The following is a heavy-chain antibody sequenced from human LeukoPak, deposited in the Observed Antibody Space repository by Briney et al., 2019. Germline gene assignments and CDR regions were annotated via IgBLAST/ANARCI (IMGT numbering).Heavy chain of an antibody. D-gene: IGHD4-17*01. CDR2: INGEGTRT. J-gene: IGHJ6*03. V-gene: IGHV3-74*01. Sequence: GGSLRLSCEASGFTFSDHWMHWVRQAPGRGLEWVSRINGEGTRTTYADSVKGRFTISRDNAKNSLSLQMNSLRAEDTAVYYCARVRTAYYYMDVWGKGTTVTVSS. CDR1: GFTFSDHW. CDR3: ARVRTAYYYMDV.